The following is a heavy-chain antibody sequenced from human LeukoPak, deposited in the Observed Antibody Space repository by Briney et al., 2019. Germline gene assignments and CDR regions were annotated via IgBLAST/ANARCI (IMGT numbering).Heavy chain of an antibody. D-gene: IGHD2-2*01. J-gene: IGHJ4*02. CDR3: ARGLGYCTSTTCLLPFDY. CDR1: GFTVSTYY. Sequence: SGGSLRLSCAASGFTVSTYYMTWVRQAPGKGLECVSAIYSGGSTYYADSVKGRFTVSRDNSKNTLYLQMNSLRAEDTAMYYCARGLGYCTSTTCLLPFDYWGQGTLVTVSS. V-gene: IGHV3-53*01. CDR2: IYSGGST.